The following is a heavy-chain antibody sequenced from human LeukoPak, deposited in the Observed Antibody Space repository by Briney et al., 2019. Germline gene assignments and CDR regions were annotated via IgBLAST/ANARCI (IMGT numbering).Heavy chain of an antibody. CDR1: GFTFSSYG. V-gene: IGHV3-33*01. Sequence: GRSLRLSCAASGFTFSSYGMHWVRQAPGKGLEWVAVIWYDGSNKYYADSVKGRFTISRDNSENTLYLQMNSLRAEDTAVYYCARDTPFSSGWYGGVDYWGQGTLVTVSS. CDR2: IWYDGSNK. CDR3: ARDTPFSSGWYGGVDY. J-gene: IGHJ4*02. D-gene: IGHD6-19*01.